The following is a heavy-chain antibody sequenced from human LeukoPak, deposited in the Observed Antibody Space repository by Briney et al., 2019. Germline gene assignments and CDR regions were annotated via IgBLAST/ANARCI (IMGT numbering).Heavy chain of an antibody. J-gene: IGHJ4*02. Sequence: GASVKVSCKASRYTFTDYYMHWVRQAPGQGLEWMGWINPNSGGTNYAQKFQGRVTLTRDTSISTVYMDLSRLTSGDTAVYYCARGYDLLSYFDYWGQGTLVTVSS. CDR2: INPNSGGT. CDR3: ARGYDLLSYFDY. CDR1: RYTFTDYY. D-gene: IGHD3-9*01. V-gene: IGHV1-2*02.